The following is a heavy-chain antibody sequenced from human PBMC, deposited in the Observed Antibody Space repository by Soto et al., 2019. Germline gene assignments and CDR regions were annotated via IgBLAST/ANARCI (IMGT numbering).Heavy chain of an antibody. J-gene: IGHJ4*02. V-gene: IGHV4-4*07. CDR2: IFNRGST. CDR1: GVSVTSYY. CDR3: ARDTGYSYGAYYDY. D-gene: IGHD5-18*01. Sequence: SETLSLTCSVSGVSVTSYYWNWIRQPAGKGLEWIGRIFNRGSTSYNPSLKSRVTVSLDTSKNQISLRLNSVAAADTAVYYCARDTGYSYGAYYDYWGQGTLVTVSS.